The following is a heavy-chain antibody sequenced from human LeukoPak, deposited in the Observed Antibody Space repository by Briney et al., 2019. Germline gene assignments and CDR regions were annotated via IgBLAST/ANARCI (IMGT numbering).Heavy chain of an antibody. CDR2: ISSSSSYI. J-gene: IGHJ3*02. V-gene: IGHV3-21*01. CDR1: GFTFSSYS. D-gene: IGHD6-13*01. Sequence: GGSLRLSCAASGFTFSSYSMNWVRQAPGKGLEWVSSISSSSSYIYYADSVKGRFTISRDNAKNSLYLQMNSLRAEDTAVYYCARDLSSPDAFDIWGQGTMVTVSS. CDR3: ARDLSSPDAFDI.